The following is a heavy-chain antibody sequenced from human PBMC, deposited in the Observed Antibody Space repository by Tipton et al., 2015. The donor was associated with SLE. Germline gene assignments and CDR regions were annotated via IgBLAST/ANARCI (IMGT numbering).Heavy chain of an antibody. D-gene: IGHD3-9*01. CDR3: ARVHYDILTGYGFDF. CDR1: GGSISNYY. V-gene: IGHV4-59*01. CDR2: IYHSESS. Sequence: LRLSCIVSGGSISNYYWSWIRQPPGKRLEWIGDIYHSESSNYNPSLQSRVTLSVDTSKNQFSLKLNSVTAADTAMYYCARVHYDILTGYGFDFWGQGTLVTVSS. J-gene: IGHJ4*02.